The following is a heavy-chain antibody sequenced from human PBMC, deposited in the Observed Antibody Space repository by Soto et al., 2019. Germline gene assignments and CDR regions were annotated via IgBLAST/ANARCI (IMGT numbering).Heavy chain of an antibody. Sequence: GGALRTSCAASGFTLSSYSMSWGRPAPGKGLEWASAISGSGGSTYYADSVKGRFTISRDNSKNTLYLQMNSLRAEDTAVYYCAKDLAQWLVTTFDYWGQGTLVTVSS. CDR2: ISGSGGST. J-gene: IGHJ4*02. CDR3: AKDLAQWLVTTFDY. D-gene: IGHD6-19*01. CDR1: GFTLSSYS. V-gene: IGHV3-23*01.